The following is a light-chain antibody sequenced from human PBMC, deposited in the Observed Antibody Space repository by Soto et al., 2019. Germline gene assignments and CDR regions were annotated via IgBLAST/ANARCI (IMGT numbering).Light chain of an antibody. CDR1: QDISNY. CDR3: QQLLSYPIT. Sequence: DIQMTQSPSSLSASVGDRVTITCQASQDISNYLNWYQQKPGKAPKLLIYDAYNLETGVQSRFSGSGSGTDFTFTISSLQPEDFATYYCQQLLSYPITFGQGTRLEIK. J-gene: IGKJ5*01. V-gene: IGKV1-33*01. CDR2: DAY.